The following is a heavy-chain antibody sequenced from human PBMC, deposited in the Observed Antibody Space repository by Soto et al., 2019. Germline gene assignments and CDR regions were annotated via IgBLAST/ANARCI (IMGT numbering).Heavy chain of an antibody. V-gene: IGHV4-59*08. Sequence: SETLSLTCTVSGGSIGIYYWSWIRQPPGKGLEWIGYIYYSGSTYYNPSLKSRVTISVDTSKNQFSLKLSSVTAADTAVYYCARQHIVVVPAAKGINWFDPWGQGTLVTVSS. CDR3: ARQHIVVVPAAKGINWFDP. CDR1: GGSIGIYY. CDR2: IYYSGST. D-gene: IGHD2-2*01. J-gene: IGHJ5*02.